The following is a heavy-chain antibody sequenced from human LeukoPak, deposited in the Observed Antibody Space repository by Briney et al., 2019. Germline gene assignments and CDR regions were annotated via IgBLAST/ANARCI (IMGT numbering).Heavy chain of an antibody. V-gene: IGHV1-24*01. D-gene: IGHD6-6*01. CDR3: ATAGYSRSGNWSDP. Sequence: ASVKVSCKVSGYTLTELSMHWVRQAPGKGLEWMGGFDPEDGETIYAQKFQGRVTMTEDTSTDTAYMELISLRSEDTAVYYCATAGYSRSGNWSDPWGQGTLVTVSS. J-gene: IGHJ5*02. CDR2: FDPEDGET. CDR1: GYTLTELS.